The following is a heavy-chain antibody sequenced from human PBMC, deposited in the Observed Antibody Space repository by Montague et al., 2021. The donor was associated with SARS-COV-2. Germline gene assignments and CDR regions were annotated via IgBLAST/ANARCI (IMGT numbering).Heavy chain of an antibody. Sequence: SETLSLTCTVSGGSISGYYWSWIRQPPGKGLEWIGYIYYSGSTNYNPSLKSRVTISVDTSKNQFSLKLSSVTAADTAVYYCARAYYDSSGYYGYFDYWGQGTLVTVSS. D-gene: IGHD3-22*01. CDR1: GGSISGYY. V-gene: IGHV4-59*13. CDR2: IYYSGST. CDR3: ARAYYDSSGYYGYFDY. J-gene: IGHJ4*02.